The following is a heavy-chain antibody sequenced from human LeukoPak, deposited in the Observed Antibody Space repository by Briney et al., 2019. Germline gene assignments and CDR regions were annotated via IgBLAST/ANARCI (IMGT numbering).Heavy chain of an antibody. V-gene: IGHV3-23*01. CDR2: IRGTADNA. J-gene: IGHJ4*02. Sequence: GGSLRLSCAASGFTFSNYAMSWVRQAPGKGLEWVSAIRGTADNAYYADSVKGRFTISRDNSKSTLYLQMNSLRAEDTAVYYCAKRGYCSGGTCYSGAAPHFDYWGQGTLVTVSS. D-gene: IGHD2-15*01. CDR3: AKRGYCSGGTCYSGAAPHFDY. CDR1: GFTFSNYA.